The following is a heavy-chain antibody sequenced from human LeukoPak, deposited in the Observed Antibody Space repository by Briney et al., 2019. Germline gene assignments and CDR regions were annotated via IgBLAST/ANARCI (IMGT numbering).Heavy chain of an antibody. V-gene: IGHV1-2*02. J-gene: IGHJ4*02. CDR1: GYTFTGYY. CDR2: INPNSGGT. D-gene: IGHD2-2*01. CDR3: ARGRGSTSSNFDY. Sequence: ASVKVSCKASGYTFTGYYMHWVRPAPGQGLEWMGWINPNSGGTNYAQQFQGRVTMTRDTSISTAFMELSRLRSDDTAVYYCARGRGSTSSNFDYWGQGTLVTVSS.